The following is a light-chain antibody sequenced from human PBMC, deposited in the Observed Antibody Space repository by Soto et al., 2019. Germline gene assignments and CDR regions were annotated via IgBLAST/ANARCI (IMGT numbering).Light chain of an antibody. J-gene: IGKJ4*01. Sequence: DIQMTQSPSSLSASVGDRITITCQASQDIKKYLNWFQQKPGRAPKVLIYDASNLETGVPSRFSGSGSGTHFTLTITSLQPEDIATYYCQQCDDLPLTFGGGTKVEIK. CDR2: DAS. CDR1: QDIKKY. V-gene: IGKV1-33*01. CDR3: QQCDDLPLT.